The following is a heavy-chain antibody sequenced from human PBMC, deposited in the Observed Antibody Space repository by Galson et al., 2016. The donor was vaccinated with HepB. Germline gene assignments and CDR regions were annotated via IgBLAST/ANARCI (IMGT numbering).Heavy chain of an antibody. V-gene: IGHV3-48*02. Sequence: SPRPSCGASGFIFSSYSMNWVRQAPGKGLEWVSYISRSTPTIYYADSVKGRFTVSRDNAKDSLYLQMNNLRDEDTAVYYCARDPHALDFWGQGTLVTVSS. CDR3: ARDPHALDF. J-gene: IGHJ4*02. CDR1: GFIFSSYS. CDR2: ISRSTPTI.